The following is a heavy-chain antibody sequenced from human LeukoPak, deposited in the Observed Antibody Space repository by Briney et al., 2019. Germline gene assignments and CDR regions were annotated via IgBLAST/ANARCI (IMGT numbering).Heavy chain of an antibody. V-gene: IGHV1-2*02. Sequence: ASVKVSCKASGYTFTGDYMHWVRQAPGQGGECMGWINPNRGVTNYAQKFQGGVTMTRDTSIRTAYMELSRLRSDDTAVYYCARDSGGFEGEQWLGYYYGMDVWGQGTTVTVSS. D-gene: IGHD6-19*01. J-gene: IGHJ6*02. CDR1: GYTFTGDY. CDR2: INPNRGVT. CDR3: ARDSGGFEGEQWLGYYYGMDV.